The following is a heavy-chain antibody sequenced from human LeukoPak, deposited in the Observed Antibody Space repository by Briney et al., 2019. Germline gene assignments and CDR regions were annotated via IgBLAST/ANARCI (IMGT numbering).Heavy chain of an antibody. V-gene: IGHV4-30-2*03. Sequence: SETLSLTCAVSGGSISSGGYSWSWIRQPPGKGLEWIGYIYHSGSTYYNPSLKSRVTISVDTSKNQFSLKLSSVTAADTAVYYCARRTGHSRTIDYWGQGTLVTVSS. CDR2: IYHSGST. CDR1: GGSISSGGYS. D-gene: IGHD6-13*01. CDR3: ARRTGHSRTIDY. J-gene: IGHJ4*02.